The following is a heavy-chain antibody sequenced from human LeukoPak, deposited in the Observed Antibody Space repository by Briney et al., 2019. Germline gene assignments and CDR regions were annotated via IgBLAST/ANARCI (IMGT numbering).Heavy chain of an antibody. CDR1: GFTFSTYD. CDR3: AREPTTLNGYSVSRRHHYFDH. D-gene: IGHD5-24*01. J-gene: IGHJ4*02. CDR2: IWYDGSNI. V-gene: IGHV3-33*01. Sequence: GGSLRLSCAASGFTFSTYDMHWVRQAPGKGLEWVAVIWYDGSNINYGDSVKGRFAISRDNSRNTLYLQMNSLRAEDTALYYCAREPTTLNGYSVSRRHHYFDHWGQGALVIVSS.